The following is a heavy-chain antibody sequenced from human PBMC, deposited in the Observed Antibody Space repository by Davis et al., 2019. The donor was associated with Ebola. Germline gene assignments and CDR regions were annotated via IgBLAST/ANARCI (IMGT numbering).Heavy chain of an antibody. J-gene: IGHJ4*02. CDR1: GFTFSNYE. D-gene: IGHD1-1*01. CDR3: TSSNWNDEDY. Sequence: PGGSLRLSCVASGFTFSNYEMNWVRQAPGKGLEWVSYISSGVSIIYYSDSVKGRFTISRDNTKNSLYLQMNSLRVEDTAVYYCTSSNWNDEDYWGQGTLVTVS. V-gene: IGHV3-48*03. CDR2: ISSGVSII.